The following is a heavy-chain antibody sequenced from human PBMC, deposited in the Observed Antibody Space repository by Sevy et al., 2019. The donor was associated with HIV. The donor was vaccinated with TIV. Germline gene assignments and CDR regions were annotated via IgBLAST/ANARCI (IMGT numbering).Heavy chain of an antibody. CDR3: AREGGELAMDV. CDR2: ISSPGGTI. J-gene: IGHJ6*03. D-gene: IGHD3-16*01. V-gene: IGHV3-11*04. Sequence: GGSLRLSCTASGFIFSDYPMNWIHQAPGKGLEWVSYISSPGGTIYYADSLKGRFTISRDNTKNSLYLQMNSLKPEDTAIYYCAREGGELAMDVWGKGTTVTVSS. CDR1: GFIFSDYP.